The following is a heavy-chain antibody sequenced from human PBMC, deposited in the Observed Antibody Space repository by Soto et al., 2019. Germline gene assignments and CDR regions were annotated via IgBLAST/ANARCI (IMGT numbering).Heavy chain of an antibody. V-gene: IGHV4-38-2*01. Sequence: SETLSLTCAVSGYSISSGYYLGWIRQPPGKGLEWIGSIYHSGSTYYNPSLKSRVTISVDTSKNQFSLKLSSVTAADTAVYYCARGGRITMIVVVIPPGWFDPWGQGTLVTVSS. D-gene: IGHD3-22*01. CDR1: GYSISSGYY. CDR2: IYHSGST. CDR3: ARGGRITMIVVVIPPGWFDP. J-gene: IGHJ5*02.